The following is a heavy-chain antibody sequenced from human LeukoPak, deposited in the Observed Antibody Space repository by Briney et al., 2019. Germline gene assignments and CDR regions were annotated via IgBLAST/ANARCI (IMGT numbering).Heavy chain of an antibody. V-gene: IGHV3-48*03. CDR1: GFTFSSYE. Sequence: GGSLRLSCAASGFTFSSYEMTWVRQAPGKGLEWVSYMSSNGRTIYYADSMKGRFTISRDNAKSSLYLQMSSLRAEDTAVYYCARGVLGFGERHHMDVWGKGTTVTVSS. CDR2: MSSNGRTI. D-gene: IGHD3-10*01. J-gene: IGHJ6*03. CDR3: ARGVLGFGERHHMDV.